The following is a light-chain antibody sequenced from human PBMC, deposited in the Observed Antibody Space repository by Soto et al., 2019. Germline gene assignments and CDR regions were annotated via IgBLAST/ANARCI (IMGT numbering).Light chain of an antibody. CDR1: SSDVGGYNY. Sequence: QSALTQPASVSGSPGQSITISCTGTSSDVGGYNYVSWYQQHPGKAPKLIIYDVSNRPSGVSNRFSGSKSGNTASLTISGLEAEDEADYSCSSYTSTSSWVFGGGTKVTVL. CDR2: DVS. CDR3: SSYTSTSSWV. J-gene: IGLJ3*02. V-gene: IGLV2-14*01.